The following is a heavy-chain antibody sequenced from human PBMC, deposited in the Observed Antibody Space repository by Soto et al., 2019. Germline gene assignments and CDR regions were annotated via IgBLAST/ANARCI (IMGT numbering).Heavy chain of an antibody. Sequence: ASVKVSCKASGYTFTSYGISWVRQAPGQGLEWMGWISAYNGNTNYAQKLQGRVTMTTDTSTSTAYMELRSLRSDDTAVYYCARDXPYYYDSSGDRDNWFDPWGPGTLVTVSS. D-gene: IGHD3-22*01. CDR2: ISAYNGNT. CDR1: GYTFTSYG. CDR3: ARDXPYYYDSSGDRDNWFDP. V-gene: IGHV1-18*04. J-gene: IGHJ5*02.